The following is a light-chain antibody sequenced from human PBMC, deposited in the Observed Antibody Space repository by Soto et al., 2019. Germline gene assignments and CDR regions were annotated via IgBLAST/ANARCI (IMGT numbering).Light chain of an antibody. J-gene: IGKJ5*01. CDR2: GAS. CDR3: QQYYSYPGT. V-gene: IGKV3-20*01. Sequence: EVVLTQSPGTLSLSPGGRATLSCRASQSVSRRLAWYQQRPGQSPRLLISGASMRASGVPVRFIGSGSGTDFTLTITRLQPDDFATYYCQQYYSYPGTFGQGTRLEI. CDR1: QSVSRR.